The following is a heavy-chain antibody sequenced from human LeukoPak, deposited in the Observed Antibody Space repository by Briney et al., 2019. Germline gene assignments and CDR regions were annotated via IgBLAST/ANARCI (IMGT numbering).Heavy chain of an antibody. Sequence: ASVKVSCKASGGTFSSYAISWVRQAPGQGLEWMGGIIPIFGTANYAQKFQGRVTITADESTSTAYMELSSLRSEDTAVYYCARAHYDSSRATHFDYWGQGTLVTVSS. CDR1: GGTFSSYA. J-gene: IGHJ4*02. D-gene: IGHD3-22*01. CDR3: ARAHYDSSRATHFDY. CDR2: IIPIFGTA. V-gene: IGHV1-69*13.